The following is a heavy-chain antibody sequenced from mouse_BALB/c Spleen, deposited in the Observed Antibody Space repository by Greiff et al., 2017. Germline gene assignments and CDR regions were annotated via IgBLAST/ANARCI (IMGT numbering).Heavy chain of an antibody. Sequence: EVQVVESGGGLVQPGGSLKLSCAASGFTFSSYSMSWVRQTPEKRLEWVAYISNGGGSTYYPDTVKGRFTISSDNAKNTLYLQMSSLKSEDTAMYYCARRGDLLLREFAYWGQGTLVTVS. D-gene: IGHD1-1*01. J-gene: IGHJ3*01. CDR3: ARRGDLLLREFAY. V-gene: IGHV5-12-2*01. CDR2: ISNGGGST. CDR1: GFTFSSYS.